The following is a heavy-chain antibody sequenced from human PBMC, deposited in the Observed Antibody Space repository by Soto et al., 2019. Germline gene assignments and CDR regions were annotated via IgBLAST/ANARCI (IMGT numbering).Heavy chain of an antibody. CDR3: VKDHRKKRITMVRGVSNEIDY. J-gene: IGHJ4*02. Sequence: PGGSLRLSCSASGFTFSSYAMHWVRQAPGKGLEYVSAISSNGGSTYYADSVKGRFTISRDNSKNTLYLQMSSLRAEDTAVYYCVKDHRKKRITMVRGVSNEIDYWGQGTLVTVSS. CDR1: GFTFSSYA. V-gene: IGHV3-64D*06. CDR2: ISSNGGST. D-gene: IGHD3-10*01.